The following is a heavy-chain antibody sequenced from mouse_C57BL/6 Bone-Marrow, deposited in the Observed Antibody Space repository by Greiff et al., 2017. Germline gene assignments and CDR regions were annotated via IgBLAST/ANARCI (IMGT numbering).Heavy chain of an antibody. CDR3: ARMGGWLLRWYFDV. D-gene: IGHD2-3*01. J-gene: IGHJ1*03. Sequence: QVQLQQSGAELVRPGASVTLSCKASGYTFTDYYINWVKQRPGQGLEWIARIYPGSGNTYYNEKFKGKATLTAEKSSSTAYMQLSSLTSEDSAVYFCARMGGWLLRWYFDVWGTGTTVTVSS. CDR1: GYTFTDYY. V-gene: IGHV1-76*01. CDR2: IYPGSGNT.